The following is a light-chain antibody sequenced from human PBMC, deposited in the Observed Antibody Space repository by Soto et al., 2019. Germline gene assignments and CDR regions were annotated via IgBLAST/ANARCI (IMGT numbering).Light chain of an antibody. Sequence: SAMCWTGVKISVGGYNYVSWYEQHPGKAPKLMIYEVSNRPSGVSNRFSGSKSGNTASLTISGLQAEDESDYYCRSYTRISTLTYVLGTGTKVTVL. V-gene: IGLV2-14*01. CDR1: KISVGGYNY. CDR2: EVS. J-gene: IGLJ1*01. CDR3: RSYTRISTLTYV.